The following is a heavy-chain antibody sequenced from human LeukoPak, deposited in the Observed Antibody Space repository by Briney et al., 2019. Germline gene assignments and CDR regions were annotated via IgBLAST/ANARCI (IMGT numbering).Heavy chain of an antibody. Sequence: SETLPLTCTVSGGSISSSSYYWGWIRQPPGKGLEWIGSIYYSGSTYYNPSLKSRVTISVDTSKNQFSLKLSSVTAADTAVYYCARHWRRSIAAAGTGGWFDPWGQGTLVTVSS. CDR3: ARHWRRSIAAAGTGGWFDP. J-gene: IGHJ5*02. V-gene: IGHV4-39*01. CDR2: IYYSGST. CDR1: GGSISSSSYY. D-gene: IGHD6-13*01.